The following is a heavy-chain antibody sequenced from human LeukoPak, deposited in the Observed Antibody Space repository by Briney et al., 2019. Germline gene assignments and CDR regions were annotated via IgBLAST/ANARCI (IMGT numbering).Heavy chain of an antibody. CDR3: AKEGAITGAGTCYFQY. V-gene: IGHV4-39*07. CDR1: GDSVSSTNYY. Sequence: SETLSLTCVVSGDSVSSTNYYWGWIRQPPGKGLEWIGTTHYSGNTYYNPSLKSRVTISLDTSKNQFSLRLNSVTAADTAVYYCAKEGAITGAGTCYFQYWGQGTLVTVSS. D-gene: IGHD6-13*01. CDR2: THYSGNT. J-gene: IGHJ1*01.